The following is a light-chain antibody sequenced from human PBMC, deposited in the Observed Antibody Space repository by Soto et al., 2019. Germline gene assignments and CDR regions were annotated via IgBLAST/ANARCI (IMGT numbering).Light chain of an antibody. CDR1: SSDVGGYNY. Sequence: SVLTQPASVSGSPGQSITISCTGTSSDVGGYNYVSWYQQHPGKAPKLMIYEVSNRPSGVSNHFSGSKSGNTASLTISGLQAEDEADYYCSSYTSSSTLVFGGGTKLTVL. V-gene: IGLV2-14*01. J-gene: IGLJ2*01. CDR2: EVS. CDR3: SSYTSSSTLV.